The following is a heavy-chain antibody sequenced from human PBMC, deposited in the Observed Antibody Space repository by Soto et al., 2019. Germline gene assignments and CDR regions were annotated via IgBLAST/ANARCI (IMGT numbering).Heavy chain of an antibody. D-gene: IGHD2-2*02. Sequence: EVQLVESGGGLVKPGGSLRLSCAASGFTFSNAWMSWVRQAPGKGLEWVGRIKSKTDGGTTDYAAPVKGRFTISRDDSKNTLYLQMNSLKTEDTAVYYCTTGYCSSTSCYKGGFDYWGQGTLVTVSS. J-gene: IGHJ4*02. V-gene: IGHV3-15*01. CDR1: GFTFSNAW. CDR3: TTGYCSSTSCYKGGFDY. CDR2: IKSKTDGGTT.